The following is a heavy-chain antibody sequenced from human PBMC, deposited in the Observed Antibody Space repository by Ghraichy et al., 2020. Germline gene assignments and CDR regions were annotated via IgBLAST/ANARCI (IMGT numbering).Heavy chain of an antibody. V-gene: IGHV4-4*02. CDR2: IYHSGST. Sequence: SETLSLTCAVSGGSISSGIWWSWVRQPPGKGLEWIGEIYHSGSTNYNPSLKSRVTMSVDKSKNQFSLTLSSVTAADTAVYYCATMGVLVGWFDYWGQGTLVTVSS. J-gene: IGHJ4*02. D-gene: IGHD2-8*02. CDR1: GGSISSGIW. CDR3: ATMGVLVGWFDY.